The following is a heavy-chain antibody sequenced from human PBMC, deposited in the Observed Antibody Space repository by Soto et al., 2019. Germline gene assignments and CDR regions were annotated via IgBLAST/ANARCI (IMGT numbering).Heavy chain of an antibody. CDR2: ISAYNGNT. D-gene: IGHD6-19*01. CDR1: GYTFTTYG. J-gene: IGHJ4*02. CDR3: ARTVAVAGSFDY. V-gene: IGHV1-18*01. Sequence: EASVKVSCKASGYTFTTYGISWVRQAPGQGLEWMGWISAYNGNTNYAQKLQGRVTMTTDTSTSTAYMELRSLRSDDTAVYYCARTVAVAGSFDYWGQGTLVTVSS.